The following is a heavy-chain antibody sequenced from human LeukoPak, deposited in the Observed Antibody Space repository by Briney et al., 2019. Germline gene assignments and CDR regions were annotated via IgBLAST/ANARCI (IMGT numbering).Heavy chain of an antibody. D-gene: IGHD5-18*01. J-gene: IGHJ4*02. V-gene: IGHV3-49*04. CDR1: GFTFGDYA. CDR3: GRSRGHNYGYVDY. Sequence: GGSLRLSCKASGFTFGDYAVTWVRQGPGEGLEWAGFIRKNSSGGTTEYAASVKGSCTISRDDSKNIAYLQMNSLKTEDTAVYYCGRSRGHNYGYVDYWGQGSLVTVSS. CDR2: IRKNSSGGTT.